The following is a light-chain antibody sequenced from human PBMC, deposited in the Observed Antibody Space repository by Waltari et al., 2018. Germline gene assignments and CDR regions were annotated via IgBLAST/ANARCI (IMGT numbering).Light chain of an antibody. CDR2: DVS. J-gene: IGLJ1*01. V-gene: IGLV2-14*03. CDR3: TSHTSSYTYV. Sequence: QSALTQPASVSASPGQSITISCTGTSSDVGGYDFVSWYQQHPGKAPKHMIYDVSYRPGGVADRCFGSKSGNTASLTISGLQAADEADYYCTSHTSSYTYVFGTGAKVTVL. CDR1: SSDVGGYDF.